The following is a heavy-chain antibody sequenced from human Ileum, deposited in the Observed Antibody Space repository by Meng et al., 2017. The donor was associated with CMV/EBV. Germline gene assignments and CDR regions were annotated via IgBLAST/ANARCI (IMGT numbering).Heavy chain of an antibody. D-gene: IGHD1-26*01. CDR3: ARDLTNKWFYY. V-gene: IGHV4-39*07. CDR1: GDPISGGSHS. J-gene: IGHJ4*02. CDR2: MYFSGIA. Sequence: QMQLEASGRGLVTPAETLSPTCTASGDPISGGSHSWAWFRQPPGKRLEWIGSMYFSGIAYYNPSLKSRFTISLHATQKQFSLRLTSVTAADSAVYFCARDLTNKWFYYWGQGTLVTVSS.